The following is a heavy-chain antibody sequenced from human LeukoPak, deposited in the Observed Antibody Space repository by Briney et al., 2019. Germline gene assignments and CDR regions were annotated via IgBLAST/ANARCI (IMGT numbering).Heavy chain of an antibody. V-gene: IGHV4-4*07. CDR3: ARGRDSSGYYRYYYYYMDV. D-gene: IGHD3-22*01. CDR2: IYTSGST. CDR1: GGSISSYY. J-gene: IGHJ6*03. Sequence: SETLSLTCTVSGGSISSYYWSWIRQPAGKGLEWIGRIYTSGSTNYNPSLKSRVTMSVDTSKNQFSLKLSSVTAADTAVYYCARGRDSSGYYRYYYYYMDVWGKGTTVTVSS.